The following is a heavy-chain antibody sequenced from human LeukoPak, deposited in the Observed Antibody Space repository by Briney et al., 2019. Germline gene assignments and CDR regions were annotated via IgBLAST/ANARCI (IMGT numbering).Heavy chain of an antibody. Sequence: ASVKVSCKASGYTFTSYGISWVRQATGQGLEWMGLMNPNSGNTGYAQKFQGRVTITADKSTSTAYMELSSLRSEDTAVYYCARDMGYCSSTSCSRYYYYYMDVWGKGTTVTVPS. CDR1: GYTFTSYG. J-gene: IGHJ6*03. D-gene: IGHD2-2*01. V-gene: IGHV1-8*03. CDR3: ARDMGYCSSTSCSRYYYYYMDV. CDR2: MNPNSGNT.